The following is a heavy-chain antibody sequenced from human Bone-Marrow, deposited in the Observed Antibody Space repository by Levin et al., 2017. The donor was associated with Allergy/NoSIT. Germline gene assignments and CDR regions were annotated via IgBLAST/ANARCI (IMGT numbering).Heavy chain of an antibody. Sequence: PVASVKVSCKVSGYKFTEVSMQWVRQSPGKGLEWIGGFDPEDGETILSQKLQGRVTMTEDTATDTAYMELSSLKSEDTAVYYCARGVMIRFGGVIAAYAMDVWGQGTTVIVSS. D-gene: IGHD3-16*02. CDR2: FDPEDGET. J-gene: IGHJ6*02. CDR1: GYKFTEVS. V-gene: IGHV1-24*01. CDR3: ARGVMIRFGGVIAAYAMDV.